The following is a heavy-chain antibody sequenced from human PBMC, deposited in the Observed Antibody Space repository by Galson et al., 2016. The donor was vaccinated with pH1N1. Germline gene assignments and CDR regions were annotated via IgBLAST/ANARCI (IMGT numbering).Heavy chain of an antibody. V-gene: IGHV1-46*01. CDR3: AREPGGHGYFVF. CDR1: GYSFTSYFY. CDR2: IIPRDDTS. D-gene: IGHD6-25*01. Sequence: SVKVSCKASGYSFTSYFYIHWVRQGPGQAPEWVGTIIPRDDTSHYAQTFQGRVTMTRDTSTTTVYMDLSSLKSEETALSYCAREPGGHGYFVFWGQGTLVTVSS. J-gene: IGHJ4*02.